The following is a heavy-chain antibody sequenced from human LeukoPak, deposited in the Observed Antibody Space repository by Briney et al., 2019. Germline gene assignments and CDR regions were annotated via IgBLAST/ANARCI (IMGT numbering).Heavy chain of an antibody. CDR2: IIPIFGTA. V-gene: IGHV1-69*05. D-gene: IGHD1-20*01. CDR3: TRASYNWNPQCQCQYYYYMDV. Sequence: SVKVSCKASGGTFSSYAISWVRQAPGQGLEWMGGIIPIFGTANYAQKFQGRVTITTDESTSTAYMELSSLRSEDTAVYYCTRASYNWNPQCQCQYYYYMDVWGKGTAVTVSS. CDR1: GGTFSSYA. J-gene: IGHJ6*03.